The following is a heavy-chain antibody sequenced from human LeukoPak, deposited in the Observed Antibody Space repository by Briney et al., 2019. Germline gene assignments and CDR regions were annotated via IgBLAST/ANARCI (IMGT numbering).Heavy chain of an antibody. D-gene: IGHD3-16*01. CDR2: VMSGRGST. CDR1: GFSVSDYS. V-gene: IGHV3-11*05. Sequence: GGSLRLSCAASGFSVSDYSISLIRQSPGKGPQWISYVMSGRGSTNYADSVKGRFTISRDNAKNSVALQLDGLRADDTAVYFCTRERRGSYYAFESWGQGTLVTVSS. J-gene: IGHJ4*02. CDR3: TRERRGSYYAFES.